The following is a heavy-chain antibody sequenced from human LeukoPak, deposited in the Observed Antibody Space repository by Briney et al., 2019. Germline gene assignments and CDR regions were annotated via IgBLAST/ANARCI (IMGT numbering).Heavy chain of an antibody. CDR1: GGSISSYY. V-gene: IGHV4-59*01. J-gene: IGHJ3*02. CDR3: ARAPNRDGAFDI. Sequence: SETLSLTCTVSGGSISSYYWSWIRQPPGEGLEWIGYIYYSGSTNYNPSLKSRVTLSVDTSKNQFSLKLSSVTAADTAVYYCARAPNRDGAFDIWGQGTMVTVSS. D-gene: IGHD5-24*01. CDR2: IYYSGST.